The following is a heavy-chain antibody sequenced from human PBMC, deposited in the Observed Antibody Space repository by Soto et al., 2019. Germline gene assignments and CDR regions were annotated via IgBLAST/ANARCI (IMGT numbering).Heavy chain of an antibody. Sequence: EVQLVESGGGLVQPGGSLRLSCAASGFTVSSNYMGWVRQAPGKGLEWVSVIYSGGGTYYADSVKGRFTISRDNSQNTLYLQMNNRRGDDTAVYYCAKGGTSGSPDSYYFDCWGQGTLVTLSS. CDR2: IYSGGGT. CDR1: GFTVSSNY. V-gene: IGHV3-66*01. CDR3: AKGGTSGSPDSYYFDC. J-gene: IGHJ4*02. D-gene: IGHD2-2*01.